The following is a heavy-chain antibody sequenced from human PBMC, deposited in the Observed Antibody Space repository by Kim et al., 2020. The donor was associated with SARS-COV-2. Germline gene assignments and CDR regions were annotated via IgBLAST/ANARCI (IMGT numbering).Heavy chain of an antibody. CDR2: NQSGSVK. V-gene: IGHV3-7*03. Sequence: NQSGSVKRYMDSVKGRFTVSRDNAKNSLYLQMNTLGAEDTALYYCTTGTTYWGQGIRVTVSS. CDR3: TTGTTY. J-gene: IGHJ4*02.